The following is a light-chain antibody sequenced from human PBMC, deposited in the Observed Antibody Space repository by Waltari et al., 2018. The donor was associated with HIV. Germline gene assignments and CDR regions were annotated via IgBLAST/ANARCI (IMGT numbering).Light chain of an antibody. Sequence: QSVLTQPPSVSGAPGQRVTISCTGRSSNIGAGYDVHWFQQLPGTAPKLLIYGNTNRPSGVPDRFCGSKSGTSASLAITGLQAEDEADYYCQSYDSGLSAYVFGTGTKVTVL. J-gene: IGLJ1*01. CDR1: SSNIGAGYD. V-gene: IGLV1-40*01. CDR2: GNT. CDR3: QSYDSGLSAYV.